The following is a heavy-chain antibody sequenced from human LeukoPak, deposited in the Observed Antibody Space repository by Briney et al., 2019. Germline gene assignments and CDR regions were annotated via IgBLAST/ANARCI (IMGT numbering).Heavy chain of an antibody. D-gene: IGHD3-22*01. V-gene: IGHV3-48*03. CDR3: ARDHHRRLYDSQARDTFDI. Sequence: GGSLRLSCAASGFTFSSYETNWVRQAPGKGLEWVSYISSSSSTIYYADSVKGRFTISRDNAKNSLYLQMNSLRAEDTAVYYCARDHHRRLYDSQARDTFDIWGQGTMVTVSS. CDR1: GFTFSSYE. CDR2: ISSSSSTI. J-gene: IGHJ3*02.